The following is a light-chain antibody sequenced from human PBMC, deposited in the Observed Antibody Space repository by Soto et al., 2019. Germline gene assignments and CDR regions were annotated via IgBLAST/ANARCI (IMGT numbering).Light chain of an antibody. Sequence: QSVLTQPPSVSAAPGQKVTISCSGSNSNIGRNYVSWYQQLPGTAPKLLIYDNNKRPLGIPDRFSGSKSGTSATLGITGLQTGDEADYYCGTWDSSLSVGVFGGGTKLTVL. V-gene: IGLV1-51*01. CDR1: NSNIGRNY. CDR2: DNN. CDR3: GTWDSSLSVGV. J-gene: IGLJ2*01.